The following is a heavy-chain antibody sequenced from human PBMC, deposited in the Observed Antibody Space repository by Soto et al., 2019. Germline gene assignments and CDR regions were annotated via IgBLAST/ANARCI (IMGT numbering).Heavy chain of an antibody. CDR3: ARGHDILTGWKFNL. D-gene: IGHD3-9*01. CDR1: GYDFTNYG. Sequence: QVRLVQSGAEVKKPGASVKVSCKTYGYDFTNYGINWVRQAPGQGLEWMGWISAYNGNIVYAQNFRGRATLTTDTSTGSAYMELGSLRSDDTAVYYCARGHDILTGWKFNLWGQGTLVTVSS. J-gene: IGHJ4*02. V-gene: IGHV1-18*01. CDR2: ISAYNGNI.